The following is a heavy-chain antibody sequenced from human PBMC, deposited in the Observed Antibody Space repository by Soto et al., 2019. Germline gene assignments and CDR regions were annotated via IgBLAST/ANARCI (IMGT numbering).Heavy chain of an antibody. CDR3: VNGGTEVTPGFDY. J-gene: IGHJ4*02. V-gene: IGHV3-74*01. Sequence: GSLRLYCAASGLTISNHWMHWVRQVHVKGLVWLSRISSDERTTSYAESVKGRFTISRDNSKNTLYLHMNSLSPDDTAVYYCVNGGTEVTPGFDYWGPGALVTVSS. D-gene: IGHD1-1*01. CDR2: ISSDERTT. CDR1: GLTISNHW.